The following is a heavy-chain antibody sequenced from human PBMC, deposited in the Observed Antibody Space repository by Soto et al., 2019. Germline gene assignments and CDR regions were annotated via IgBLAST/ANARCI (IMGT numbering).Heavy chain of an antibody. D-gene: IGHD7-27*01. V-gene: IGHV4-34*01. CDR1: GGSFSGYY. J-gene: IGHJ4*02. CDR3: ARGWGRIFDY. CDR2: INHSGST. Sequence: QVQLQQWGAGLLKPSETLSLTCAVYGGSFSGYYWSWIRQPPGKGLEWIGDINHSGSTNYNPSLKSRVTISVDTSKNQFSRKPSSVTAADTAVYYCARGWGRIFDYWGQGTLVTVSS.